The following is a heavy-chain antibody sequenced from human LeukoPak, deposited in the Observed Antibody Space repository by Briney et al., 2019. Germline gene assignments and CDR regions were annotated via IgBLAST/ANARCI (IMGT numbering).Heavy chain of an antibody. V-gene: IGHV4-30-4*01. CDR3: ARYRIVARRYYYYGMDV. CDR1: GGSISSGDYY. D-gene: IGHD1-14*01. J-gene: IGHJ6*02. Sequence: SETQSLTCTVSGGSISSGDYYWSWIRQPPGKGLEWIGYIYYSGSTYYNPSLKSRVTISVDTSKNQFSLKLSSVTAADTAVYYCARYRIVARRYYYYGMDVWGQGTTVTVSS. CDR2: IYYSGST.